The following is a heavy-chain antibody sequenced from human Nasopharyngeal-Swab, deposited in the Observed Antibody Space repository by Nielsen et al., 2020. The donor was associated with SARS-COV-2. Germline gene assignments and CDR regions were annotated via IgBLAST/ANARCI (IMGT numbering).Heavy chain of an antibody. CDR3: ARDEGCFDY. CDR2: ISYDGSNK. V-gene: IGHV3-30-3*01. CDR1: GFTFSSYA. J-gene: IGHJ4*02. D-gene: IGHD2-15*01. Sequence: GGPLRPSCPASGFTFSSYALHWVRQAPGKGLEWVAVISYDGSNKYYADSVKGRFTISRDNSKNTLYLQMNSLRAEDTAVYYCARDEGCFDYWGQGTLVTVSS.